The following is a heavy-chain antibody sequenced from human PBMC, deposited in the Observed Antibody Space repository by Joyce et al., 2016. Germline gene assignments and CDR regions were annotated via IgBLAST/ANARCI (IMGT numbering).Heavy chain of an antibody. Sequence: GDSISPYYWSWIRQTAGKKLEWVGRIYSSGSTVYNPSLERLLSLSVDSARNQIDLQLMSVTAADTAVYYCTRSFRYSGGLPDYWGQGTLVIVSS. J-gene: IGHJ4*02. CDR3: TRSFRYSGGLPDY. CDR2: IYSSGST. V-gene: IGHV4-4*07. CDR1: GDSISPYY. D-gene: IGHD6-25*01.